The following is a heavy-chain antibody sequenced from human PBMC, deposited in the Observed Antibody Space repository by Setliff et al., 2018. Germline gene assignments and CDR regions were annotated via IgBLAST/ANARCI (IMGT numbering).Heavy chain of an antibody. CDR3: ARENGYCSGGACYFMFDY. CDR1: GGSSSSHY. V-gene: IGHV4-59*11. J-gene: IGHJ4*02. CDR2: IHYSGTT. D-gene: IGHD2-15*01. Sequence: NPSETLSLTCTVSGGSSSSHYWSWIRQPPGKGLEWIGYIHYSGTTNYNPSLKSRVTLSLDTAKNQFSLELRAVTAADTALYYCARENGYCSGGACYFMFDYWGQGTLVTVSS.